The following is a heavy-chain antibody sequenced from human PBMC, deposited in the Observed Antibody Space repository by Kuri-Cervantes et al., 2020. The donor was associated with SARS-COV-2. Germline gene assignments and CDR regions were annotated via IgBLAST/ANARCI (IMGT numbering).Heavy chain of an antibody. D-gene: IGHD3-16*01. J-gene: IGHJ3*02. CDR2: IRYDGSNK. V-gene: IGHV3-30*02. CDR1: GFTFSSYG. CDR3: AKDGGLQEGPDAFDI. Sequence: GGSLRLSCAASGFTFSSYGMHWVRQAPGKGLEWVAFIRYDGSNKYYADSVKGRFTISRDNSKNTLYLQMNSLRAEDTAAYYCAKDGGLQEGPDAFDIWGQGTMVTVSS.